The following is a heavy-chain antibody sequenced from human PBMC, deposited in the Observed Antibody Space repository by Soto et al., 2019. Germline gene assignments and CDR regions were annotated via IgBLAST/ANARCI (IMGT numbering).Heavy chain of an antibody. V-gene: IGHV5-51*01. CDR2: IYPGDSDT. CDR1: GYSFTSYW. CDR3: AGPYCSGGSCQPGVDV. Sequence: GESLEISCKGSGYSFTSYWIGWVRQMPGKGLEWMGIIYPGDSDTRYSPSFQGQVTISADKSISTAYLQWSSLKASDTAMYYCAGPYCSGGSCQPGVDVWGQGTTVTVSS. J-gene: IGHJ6*02. D-gene: IGHD2-15*01.